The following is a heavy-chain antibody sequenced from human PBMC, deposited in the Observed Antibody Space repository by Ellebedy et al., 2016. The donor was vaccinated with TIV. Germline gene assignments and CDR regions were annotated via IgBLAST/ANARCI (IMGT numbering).Heavy chain of an antibody. Sequence: GESLKISXAASGFTCSGYAMIWVRQAPGKGLHWVSAISGSGGSTYYADSVKGRFTISRDNAKNTVYLQLNSLRVDDTALYYCTKEGGSSGYYTSYGMDVWGQGTTVTVSS. CDR1: GFTCSGYA. CDR3: TKEGGSSGYYTSYGMDV. V-gene: IGHV3-23*01. D-gene: IGHD3-22*01. J-gene: IGHJ6*02. CDR2: ISGSGGST.